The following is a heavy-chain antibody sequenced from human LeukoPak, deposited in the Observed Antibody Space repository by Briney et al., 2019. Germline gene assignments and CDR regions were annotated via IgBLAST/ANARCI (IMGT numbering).Heavy chain of an antibody. V-gene: IGHV3-48*04. CDR3: ARGGFGESLLNWFDP. CDR1: GFTFSSYS. J-gene: IGHJ5*02. CDR2: ISSSSNTI. Sequence: PGGSLRLSCAASGFTFSSYSMNWVRQAPGKGLEWVSYISSSSNTIYYADSVKGRFTISRDNAKNSLYLQMNSLRAEDTAVYYCARGGFGESLLNWFDPWGQGTLVTVSS. D-gene: IGHD3-10*01.